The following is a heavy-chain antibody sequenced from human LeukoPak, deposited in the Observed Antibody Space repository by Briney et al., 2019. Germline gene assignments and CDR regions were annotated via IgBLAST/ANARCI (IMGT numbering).Heavy chain of an antibody. D-gene: IGHD3-16*01. CDR2: INDDGRNT. CDR1: GFTFSTFG. Sequence: GGSLRLSCAASGFTFSTFGMHWVRQAPGKGLVWVSHINDDGRNTKYADSVKGRFTISRDNAKNTLFLQMNNVRAEDTAVYYCRRAGGGGTDYWGQGTLVTVSS. V-gene: IGHV3-74*01. J-gene: IGHJ4*02. CDR3: RRAGGGGTDY.